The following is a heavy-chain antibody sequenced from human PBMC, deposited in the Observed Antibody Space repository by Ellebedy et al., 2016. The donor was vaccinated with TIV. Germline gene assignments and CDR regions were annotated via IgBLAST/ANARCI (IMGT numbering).Heavy chain of an antibody. Sequence: SETLSLXXAVYGGSFSGYYWSWIRQPPGKGLEWIGEINHSGSTNYNPSLKSRVTISVDTSKNQFSLKLSSVTAADTAVYYCARVPKLLWFGELLHDAFDIWGQGTMVTVSS. V-gene: IGHV4-34*01. CDR1: GGSFSGYY. CDR3: ARVPKLLWFGELLHDAFDI. CDR2: INHSGST. D-gene: IGHD3-10*01. J-gene: IGHJ3*02.